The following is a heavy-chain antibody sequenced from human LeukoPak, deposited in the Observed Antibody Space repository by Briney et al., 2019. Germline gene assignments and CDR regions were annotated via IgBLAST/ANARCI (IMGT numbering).Heavy chain of an antibody. CDR1: GFSFSSYA. CDR3: ARTSYPWN. Sequence: GGSLRLSCAASGFSFSSYAMSWVRQAPGKGLEWISYISETGTTIYQPDSVKGRFSISRDNAKNSLFLQMNRLRPGDTAVYYCARTSYPWNWGQGTLVTVSS. CDR2: ISETGTTI. J-gene: IGHJ4*02. D-gene: IGHD3-16*02. V-gene: IGHV3-48*04.